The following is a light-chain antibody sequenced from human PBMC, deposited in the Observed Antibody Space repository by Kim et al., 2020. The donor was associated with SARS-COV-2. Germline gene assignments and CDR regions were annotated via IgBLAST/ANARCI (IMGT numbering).Light chain of an antibody. J-gene: IGKJ2*03. CDR1: QGVSSN. Sequence: VSPGERATLSCRASQGVSSNLAWYQQTPGQAPRLLIYGASTRATGIPARFSGSGSGTEFTLTISSLQSEDFAVYYCQQYNNWPPHSFGQGTKLEI. V-gene: IGKV3-15*01. CDR3: QQYNNWPPHS. CDR2: GAS.